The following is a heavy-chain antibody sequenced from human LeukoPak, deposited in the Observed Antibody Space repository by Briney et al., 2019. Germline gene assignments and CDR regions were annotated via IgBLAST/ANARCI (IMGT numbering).Heavy chain of an antibody. V-gene: IGHV3-21*01. D-gene: IGHD2-15*01. CDR3: ATLLAATPLDI. CDR2: ISSSSSYI. CDR1: GFTFSSYS. J-gene: IGHJ3*02. Sequence: GGSLRLSCAASGFTFSSYSMNWVRQAPGKGLEWVPSISSSSSYIYYADSVKGRFTISRDNAKNSLYLQMNSLRAEDTAVYYCATLLAATPLDIWGQGTMVTVSS.